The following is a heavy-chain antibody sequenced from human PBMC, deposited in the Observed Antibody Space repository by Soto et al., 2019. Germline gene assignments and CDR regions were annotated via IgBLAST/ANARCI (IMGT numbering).Heavy chain of an antibody. J-gene: IGHJ3*02. D-gene: IGHD3-22*01. CDR3: ARDYYDSSGYLGSGAFGI. Sequence: PSETLSLTCTVSGGSISSGGYYWSWIRQHPGKGLEWIGYIYYSGSTYYNPSLKSRVTISVDTSKNQFSLKLSSVTAADTAVYYCARDYYDSSGYLGSGAFGIWGQGTMVTVSS. CDR2: IYYSGST. CDR1: GGSISSGGYY. V-gene: IGHV4-31*03.